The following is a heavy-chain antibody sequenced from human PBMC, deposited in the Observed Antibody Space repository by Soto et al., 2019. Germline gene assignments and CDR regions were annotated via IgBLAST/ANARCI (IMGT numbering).Heavy chain of an antibody. CDR2: IDWDDDK. J-gene: IGHJ6*02. CDR3: ARIHRSHMGSSWKAYYYGMDV. CDR1: VFSLSTSGMC. V-gene: IGHV2-70*01. Sequence: ESGPTLVNPTQTLTLTCTFSVFSLSTSGMCVSWIRQPPGMALEWLALIDWDDDKYYSTSLKTRLTISKDTAKNQVVLTMTNMDPVDTATYYCARIHRSHMGSSWKAYYYGMDVWGQGTTVTVSS. D-gene: IGHD6-13*01.